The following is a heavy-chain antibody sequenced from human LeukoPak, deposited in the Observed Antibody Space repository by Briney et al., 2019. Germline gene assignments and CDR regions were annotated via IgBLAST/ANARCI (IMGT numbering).Heavy chain of an antibody. CDR3: ARVRGIAARPGLFY. Sequence: ASVKVSCKASGYTFTSYDINWVRQATGQGLEWMGWMNPNSGNTGYAQKFQGRVTMTRNTSISTAYMELSSLRSEDTAVYYCARVRGIAARPGLFYWGQGTLVTVSS. CDR1: GYTFTSYD. D-gene: IGHD6-6*01. CDR2: MNPNSGNT. J-gene: IGHJ4*02. V-gene: IGHV1-8*01.